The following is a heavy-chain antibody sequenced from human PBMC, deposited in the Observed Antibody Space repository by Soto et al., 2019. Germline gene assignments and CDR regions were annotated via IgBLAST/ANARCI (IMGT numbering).Heavy chain of an antibody. CDR2: ISGSGGST. J-gene: IGHJ4*02. V-gene: IGHV3-23*01. Sequence: GGSLRLSCAASGFTFSSYAMSWVRQAPGKGLEWVSAISGSGGSTYYADSVKGRFTISRDNSKNTLYLQMNSLRAEDTAVYYCAKPAPSSPYCSSTSCYLLPFDYWGQGTLVTVSS. CDR3: AKPAPSSPYCSSTSCYLLPFDY. CDR1: GFTFSSYA. D-gene: IGHD2-2*01.